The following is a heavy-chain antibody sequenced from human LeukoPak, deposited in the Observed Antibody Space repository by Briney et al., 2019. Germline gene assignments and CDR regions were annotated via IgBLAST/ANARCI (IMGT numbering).Heavy chain of an antibody. Sequence: GGSLRLSCTVSGFTVSSNSMSWVRQAPGKGLEWVSFIYSDNTHYSYSVKGRFTISRDNSKNTLYLQMNSLRAEDTAVYYCARGIVATIFYYYYYMDVWGKGTTVTISS. CDR3: ARGIVATIFYYYYYMDV. D-gene: IGHD5-12*01. CDR1: GFTVSSNS. J-gene: IGHJ6*03. CDR2: IYSDNT. V-gene: IGHV3-53*01.